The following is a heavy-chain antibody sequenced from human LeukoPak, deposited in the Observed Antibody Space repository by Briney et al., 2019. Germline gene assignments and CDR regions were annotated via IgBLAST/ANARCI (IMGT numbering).Heavy chain of an antibody. CDR2: MSGSGGST. CDR3: ARKNYYDSSAYRGPFDY. Sequence: PGGSLRLSCAASGFTFSSYAMSWVRQAPGKGLEWVSAMSGSGGSTYYADSVKGRFTISRDNSKNTLYLQMNSLRAEDTAVYYCARKNYYDSSAYRGPFDYWGQGTLVTVSS. CDR1: GFTFSSYA. V-gene: IGHV3-23*01. J-gene: IGHJ4*02. D-gene: IGHD3-22*01.